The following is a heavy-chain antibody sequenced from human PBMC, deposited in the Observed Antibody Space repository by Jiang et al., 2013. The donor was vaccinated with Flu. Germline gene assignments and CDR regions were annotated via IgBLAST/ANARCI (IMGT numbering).Heavy chain of an antibody. J-gene: IGHJ4*02. CDR2: YDGSNK. Sequence: YDGSNKYYADSVKGRFTISRDNSKNTLYLQMNSLRAEDTAVYYCAKDRAYYYDSSGYYFDYWGQGTLVTVSS. D-gene: IGHD3-22*01. CDR3: AKDRAYYYDSSGYYFDY. V-gene: IGHV3-30*18.